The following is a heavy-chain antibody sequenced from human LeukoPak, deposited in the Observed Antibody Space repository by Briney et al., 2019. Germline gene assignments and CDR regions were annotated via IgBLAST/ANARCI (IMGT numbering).Heavy chain of an antibody. Sequence: SSETLSLTCTVSGGSISSGNYYWTWIRQSPGKGLEWVAYIHHSGTTQYNPSLESRVTISVDTSKNQFSLKLSSVTAADTAVYYCARGHDYYGPRGFDPWGQGTLVTVSS. D-gene: IGHD3-10*01. J-gene: IGHJ5*02. CDR2: IHHSGTT. CDR1: GGSISSGNYY. V-gene: IGHV4-30-2*06. CDR3: ARGHDYYGPRGFDP.